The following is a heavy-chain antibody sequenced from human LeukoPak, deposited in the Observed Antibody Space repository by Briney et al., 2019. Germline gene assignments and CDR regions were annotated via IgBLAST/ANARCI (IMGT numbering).Heavy chain of an antibody. CDR2: IYYSGST. Sequence: SETLSLTCTVSGGSISISSYYWGWIRQPPGKGLECIGSIYYSGSTYYNPSLKSRVTISVDTSKNQFSLKLSSVTAADTAVYYCARDWGVSARPGYMDVWGKGTTVTVSS. CDR1: GGSISISSYY. J-gene: IGHJ6*03. V-gene: IGHV4-39*07. D-gene: IGHD6-6*01. CDR3: ARDWGVSARPGYMDV.